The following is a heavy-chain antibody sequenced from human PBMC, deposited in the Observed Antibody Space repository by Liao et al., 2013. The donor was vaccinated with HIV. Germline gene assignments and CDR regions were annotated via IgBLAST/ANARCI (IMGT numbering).Heavy chain of an antibody. V-gene: IGHV4-4*07. CDR1: GESFSNSY. CDR3: AREIGLARQYFHYQMDV. CDR2: IHSTGSS. D-gene: IGHD3/OR15-3a*01. Sequence: QVQLQESGPGLVKPSETLSLTCSVSGESFSNSYWSWIRQPAGKGLEWIGRIHSTGSSTYNPSLETRVTMSVDTSRNQVSLKLNSVTAADTAVYYCAREIGLARQYFHYQMDVWGTGTTVTVS. J-gene: IGHJ6*03.